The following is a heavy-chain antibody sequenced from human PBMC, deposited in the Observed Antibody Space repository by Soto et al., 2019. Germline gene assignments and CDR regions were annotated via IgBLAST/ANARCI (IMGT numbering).Heavy chain of an antibody. CDR3: AKDGYTYGSADF. CDR1: GFTFSNYG. D-gene: IGHD5-18*01. J-gene: IGHJ4*02. CDR2: ISSGGSNK. V-gene: IGHV3-30*18. Sequence: QVQLVETGGGVVQPGRSLRLSCAASGFTFSNYGMHWVRQAPGKGLEWVALISSGGSNKYYADSLKGRFTISRDNSKNTLYLQMNSLRAEGTAVYYCAKDGYTYGSADFWGQGTLVTVSS.